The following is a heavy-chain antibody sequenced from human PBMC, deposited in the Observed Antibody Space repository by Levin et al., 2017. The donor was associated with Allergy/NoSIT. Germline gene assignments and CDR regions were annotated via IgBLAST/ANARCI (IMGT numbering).Heavy chain of an antibody. CDR1: CGSLNGHF. D-gene: IGHD2/OR15-2a*01. V-gene: IGHV4-34*01. CDR2: INYNGDT. CDR3: TRISFKGTSPNY. J-gene: IGHJ4*02. Sequence: SQTLSLTCAVYCGSLNGHFWSWIRQPPGKGLEWIGEINYNGDTDYNPSLKSRVTISLDMSKNQFSLRLTSVTAADTATYFCTRISFKGTSPNYWGQGVLVAVSS.